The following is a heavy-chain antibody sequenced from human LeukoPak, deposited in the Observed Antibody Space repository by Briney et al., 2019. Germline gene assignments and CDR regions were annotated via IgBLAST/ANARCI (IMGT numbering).Heavy chain of an antibody. Sequence: SETLSLTCTVSGGSISSSSYYWGWIRQPPGKGLEWIASISHSGRAYYNPSLRSRVTVSVDTSKNHFSLRLNSGTAADTAVYYCARVGYYDGNGDYGFDYWGRGALVTVSS. J-gene: IGHJ4*02. CDR1: GGSISSSSYY. CDR3: ARVGYYDGNGDYGFDY. CDR2: ISHSGRA. D-gene: IGHD3-22*01. V-gene: IGHV4-39*07.